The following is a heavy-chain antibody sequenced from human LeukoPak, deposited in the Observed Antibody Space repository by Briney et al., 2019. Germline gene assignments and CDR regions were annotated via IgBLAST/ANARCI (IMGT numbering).Heavy chain of an antibody. J-gene: IGHJ4*02. Sequence: SETLSLTCTVSGGSISSYYWSWIRQPPGKGLEWIGYISYSGSTNYNPSLKSRVTISVDTSKNQFSLKLSSVTAADTAVYYCARRYGGSYLDYWAREPWSPSPQ. D-gene: IGHD1-26*01. CDR2: ISYSGST. CDR3: ARRYGGSYLDY. CDR1: GGSISSYY. V-gene: IGHV4-59*01.